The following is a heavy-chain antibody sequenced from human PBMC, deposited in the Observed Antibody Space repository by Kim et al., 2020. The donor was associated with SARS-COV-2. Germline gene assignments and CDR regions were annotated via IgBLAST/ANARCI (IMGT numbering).Heavy chain of an antibody. J-gene: IGHJ4*02. CDR3: TTDYERIGGLCDGETCYPASL. Sequence: GGSLRLSCAASGFTFTKVWLSWVRQAPGKGLEWVGRIRSKADGGTADYAAPVKGRFPISRDDSKNTLYMQMNGLRAEDTAFYHCTTDYERIGGLCDGETCYPASLGGQGTLVTVSS. D-gene: IGHD2-21*01. CDR2: IRSKADGGTA. V-gene: IGHV3-15*01. CDR1: GFTFTKVW.